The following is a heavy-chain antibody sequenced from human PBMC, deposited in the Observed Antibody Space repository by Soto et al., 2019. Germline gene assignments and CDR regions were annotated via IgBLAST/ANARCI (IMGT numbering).Heavy chain of an antibody. CDR3: ARGNHVFASSGRDFDY. J-gene: IGHJ4*02. V-gene: IGHV4-31*03. CDR2: VYYDGRT. D-gene: IGHD3-22*01. CDR1: GAFISRGGYY. Sequence: QVQLQESGPGLAKPSETLSLNCNVSGAFISRGGYYWRWIRQLPGKGLEWIGYVYYDGRTYYNPSLQSRLTMSVDTSENQFSLKLSSLTAADTAVYFCARGNHVFASSGRDFDYWGQGMLVTVSS.